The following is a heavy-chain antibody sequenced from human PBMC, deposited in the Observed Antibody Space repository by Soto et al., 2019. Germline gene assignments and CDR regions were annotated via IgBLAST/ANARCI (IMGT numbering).Heavy chain of an antibody. J-gene: IGHJ6*03. CDR3: ARVGYSYGPQIYYYYYMDV. CDR1: GGSISSYY. CDR2: IYYSGST. D-gene: IGHD5-18*01. V-gene: IGHV4-59*01. Sequence: PSETLSLTCTVSGGSISSYYWSWIRQPPGKGLEWIGYIYYSGSTNYNPSLKSRVTISVDTSKNQFSLKLSSVTAADTAVYYCARVGYSYGPQIYYYYYMDVWGKGTTVTVSS.